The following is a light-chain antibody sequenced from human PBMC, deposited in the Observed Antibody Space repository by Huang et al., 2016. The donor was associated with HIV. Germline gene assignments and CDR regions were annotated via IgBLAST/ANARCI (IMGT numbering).Light chain of an antibody. CDR1: QSVSTN. J-gene: IGKJ2*01. CDR2: GAS. V-gene: IGKV3-15*01. Sequence: EIVMTQSPATLSVSSGESVILSCRTSQSVSTNLAWDQQKRGQPPRLLIDGASTRATDTPSRFSGSGSGTEFTLTISSLQPEDFAVYSCQHYKTFGRGTKLEIK. CDR3: QHYKT.